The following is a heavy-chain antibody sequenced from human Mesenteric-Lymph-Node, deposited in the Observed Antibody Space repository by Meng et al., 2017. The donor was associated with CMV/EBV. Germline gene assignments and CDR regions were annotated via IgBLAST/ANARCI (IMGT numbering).Heavy chain of an antibody. V-gene: IGHV1-18*01. Sequence: ASVKVSCKASGYSFTSYGINWVRQAPGQGLEWMGWISAYDGNTKSAQKFQGRVTATTDTSTNTAHMELRSLRSDDTAVYYCARGQDYLYYDFMDVWGQGTTVTVSS. CDR3: ARGQDYLYYDFMDV. D-gene: IGHD2-15*01. CDR1: GYSFTSYG. J-gene: IGHJ6*02. CDR2: ISAYDGNT.